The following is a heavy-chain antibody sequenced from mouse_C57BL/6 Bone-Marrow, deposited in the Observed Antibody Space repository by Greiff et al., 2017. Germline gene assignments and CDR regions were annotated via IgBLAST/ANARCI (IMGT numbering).Heavy chain of an antibody. V-gene: IGHV5-9-1*02. CDR2: ISSGGDYI. Sequence: EVHLVESGEGLVKPGGSLKLSCAASGFTFSSYAMSWVRQTPEKRLEWVAYISSGGDYIYYADTVKGRFTISRDNARNTLYLQMSSLKSEDTAMYYCTRYGSSHYYAMDYWGQGTSVTVSS. D-gene: IGHD1-1*01. J-gene: IGHJ4*01. CDR3: TRYGSSHYYAMDY. CDR1: GFTFSSYA.